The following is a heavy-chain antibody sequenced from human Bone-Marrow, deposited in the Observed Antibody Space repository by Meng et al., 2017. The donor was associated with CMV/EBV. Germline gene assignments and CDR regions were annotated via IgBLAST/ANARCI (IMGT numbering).Heavy chain of an antibody. Sequence: GESLKISCAASGFTFSSYSMNWVRQAPGKGLEWVSAISGSGGSTYYADSVKGRFTISRDNSKNTLYLQMNSLRAEDTAVYYCAKAPPDYGGNSKLNFQHWGQGTLVTFSS. V-gene: IGHV3-23*01. CDR2: ISGSGGST. J-gene: IGHJ1*01. CDR1: GFTFSSYS. D-gene: IGHD4-23*01. CDR3: AKAPPDYGGNSKLNFQH.